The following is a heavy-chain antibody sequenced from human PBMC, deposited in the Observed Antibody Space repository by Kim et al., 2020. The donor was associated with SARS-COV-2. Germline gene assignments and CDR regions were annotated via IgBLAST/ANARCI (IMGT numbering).Heavy chain of an antibody. CDR3: ARVNCGGDCYSPSYYYYGMDV. CDR2: ISAYNGNT. Sequence: ASVKVSCKASGYTFTSYGISWVRQAPGQGLEWMGWISAYNGNTNYAQKLQGRVTMTTDTSTSTAYMELRSLRSDDTAVYYCARVNCGGDCYSPSYYYYGMDVWGQGTTVTVSS. CDR1: GYTFTSYG. J-gene: IGHJ6*02. V-gene: IGHV1-18*01. D-gene: IGHD2-21*02.